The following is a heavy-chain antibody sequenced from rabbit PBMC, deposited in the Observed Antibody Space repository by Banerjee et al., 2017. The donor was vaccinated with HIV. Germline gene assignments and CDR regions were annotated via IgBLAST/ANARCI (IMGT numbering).Heavy chain of an antibody. CDR2: IYAGSSGIT. Sequence: QEQLVEYGGDLVKPEGSLTLTCTASGFSFSSNYWMCWVRQAPGKGLEWIACIYAGSSGITYYASWAKGRFTISKTSSTTVTLQMTRLTIADTATYFCARAGATDYDYDLWGQGTLVTVS. D-gene: IGHD6-1*01. CDR3: ARAGATDYDYDL. CDR1: GFSFSSNYW. J-gene: IGHJ4*01. V-gene: IGHV1S45*01.